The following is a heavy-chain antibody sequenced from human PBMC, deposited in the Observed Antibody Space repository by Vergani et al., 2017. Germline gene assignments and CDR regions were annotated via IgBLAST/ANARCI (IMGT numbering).Heavy chain of an antibody. CDR2: IRYDGSNK. D-gene: IGHD6-19*01. CDR1: GFTFSSYG. V-gene: IGHV3-30*02. Sequence: QVQLVESGGGVVQPGGSLRLSCAASGFTFSSYGMHWVRQAPGKGLEWVAFIRYDGSNKYYADSVKGRFTISRDNSKNTLYLQMNSLRAEDTAVYYCAKDYEKVAGHYYYYGMDVWGQGTTVTVSS. J-gene: IGHJ6*02. CDR3: AKDYEKVAGHYYYYGMDV.